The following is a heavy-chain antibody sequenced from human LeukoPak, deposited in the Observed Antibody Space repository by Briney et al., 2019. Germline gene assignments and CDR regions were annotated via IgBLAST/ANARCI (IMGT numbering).Heavy chain of an antibody. CDR3: AKDRSGYPTSNDY. Sequence: GGSLRLSCAASGFTFSSYTMSWVRQAPGKGLEWVSAISGSGGSTYYADSVKGRFTISRDNSKNTLFLQMNSLRAEDTAVYYCAKDRSGYPTSNDYWGQGTLVTVSS. CDR2: ISGSGGST. J-gene: IGHJ4*02. V-gene: IGHV3-23*01. CDR1: GFTFSSYT. D-gene: IGHD3-22*01.